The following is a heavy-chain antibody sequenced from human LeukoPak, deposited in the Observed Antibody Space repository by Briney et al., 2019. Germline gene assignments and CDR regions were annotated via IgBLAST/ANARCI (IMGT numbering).Heavy chain of an antibody. CDR1: GYTFTTYY. CDR3: ARVVRDGVGSYHFDN. J-gene: IGHJ4*02. Sequence: ASVKVSCKASGYTFTTYYLHWVRQAPGQGLEWMGLINPSGGSTSYAQKFQGRVTMTSDTSTSTVYTELSSLRSEDTAVYYCARVVRDGVGSYHFDNWGQGTLVTVSS. V-gene: IGHV1-46*01. D-gene: IGHD3-10*01. CDR2: INPSGGST.